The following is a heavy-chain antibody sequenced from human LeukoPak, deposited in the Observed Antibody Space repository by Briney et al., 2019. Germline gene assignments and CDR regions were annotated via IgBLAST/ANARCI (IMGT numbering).Heavy chain of an antibody. V-gene: IGHV4-59*08. D-gene: IGHD3-3*01. CDR2: IYYSGST. CDR1: GGSISSYY. J-gene: IGHJ4*02. Sequence: SETLPLTCTVSGGSISSYYWSWIRQSPGKGLEWIGYIYYSGSTKYNPSLKSRVIISVDTSKKQFSLKLSSVTAADTAVYYCARLPSDLGYFDYWGQGTLVTVSS. CDR3: ARLPSDLGYFDY.